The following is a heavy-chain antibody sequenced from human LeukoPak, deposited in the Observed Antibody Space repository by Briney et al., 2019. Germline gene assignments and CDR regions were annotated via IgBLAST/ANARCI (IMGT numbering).Heavy chain of an antibody. CDR2: IYYNGST. J-gene: IGHJ4*02. Sequence: SETLSLTCTVSGGSVNSYYLSWIRQPAGKTLEWIGRIYYNGSTNYNPSLKSRVTISVDTSKNQFSLKLSSVTAADTAVYYCARDAYCSSTSCYFVGFDYWGRGTLVTVSS. CDR3: ARDAYCSSTSCYFVGFDY. D-gene: IGHD2-2*01. CDR1: GGSVNSYY. V-gene: IGHV4-59*02.